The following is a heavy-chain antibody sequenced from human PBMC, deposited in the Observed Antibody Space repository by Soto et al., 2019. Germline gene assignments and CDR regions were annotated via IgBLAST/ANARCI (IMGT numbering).Heavy chain of an antibody. CDR3: TRGWNYYFDY. D-gene: IGHD1-7*01. J-gene: IGHJ4*02. CDR2: INGDGGTI. V-gene: IGHV3-74*01. Sequence: EVQLVEAGGGLVQPGGSLRLSCAASGFTFSTSWIHWVRQAPGKGLVWVSRINGDGGTINYADSVKGRFTISRDNAKNTVYLQMNSLSADDTAVYYCTRGWNYYFDYWGQGALVPVSS. CDR1: GFTFSTSW.